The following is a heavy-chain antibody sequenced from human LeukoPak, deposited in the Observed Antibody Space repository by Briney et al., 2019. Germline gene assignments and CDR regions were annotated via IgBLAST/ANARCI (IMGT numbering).Heavy chain of an antibody. CDR3: ARTNLDCKNGVCYDY. V-gene: IGHV1-18*01. CDR2: ISVYNHNT. D-gene: IGHD2-8*01. Sequence: ASVKVSCKASGYTFLTSGISWVRQAPGQGLEWMGWISVYNHNTNYAQKLQGRVTVTTDTSTRTAYMELRSLRSDDTAVYYCARTNLDCKNGVCYDYWGQGTLVTVSS. CDR1: GYTFLTSG. J-gene: IGHJ4*02.